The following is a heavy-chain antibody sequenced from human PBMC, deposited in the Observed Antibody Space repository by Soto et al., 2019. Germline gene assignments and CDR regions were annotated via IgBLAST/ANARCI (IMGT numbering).Heavy chain of an antibody. V-gene: IGHV3-23*01. J-gene: IGHJ4*02. CDR1: GFTFSSYA. CDR3: AKDPSHDGYNSYYFDY. D-gene: IGHD5-12*01. Sequence: EVQLLESGGGLVQPGGSLRLSCAASGFTFSSYAMSWVRQAPGKGREWVSAISGSGGSTYYADSVKGRFTISRDNSKNTLYLQMNSLRAEDTAVYYCAKDPSHDGYNSYYFDYWGQGTLVTVSS. CDR2: ISGSGGST.